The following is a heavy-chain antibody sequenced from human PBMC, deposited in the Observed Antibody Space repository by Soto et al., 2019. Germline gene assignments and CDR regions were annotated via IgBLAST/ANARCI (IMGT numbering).Heavy chain of an antibody. CDR3: ARVVGAYYFDY. CDR1: GGTFSTYA. J-gene: IGHJ4*02. Sequence: QVQLVQSGAEVKKPGSSVKVSCKASGGTFSTYAITWVRLAPGQGLEWLGGLIPIFGTIDYARKFQGSVTITAAESTSTVFIELSSLTSEDTAVYSCARVVGAYYFDYWGQGTLVTVSS. V-gene: IGHV1-69*01. D-gene: IGHD1-26*01. CDR2: LIPIFGTI.